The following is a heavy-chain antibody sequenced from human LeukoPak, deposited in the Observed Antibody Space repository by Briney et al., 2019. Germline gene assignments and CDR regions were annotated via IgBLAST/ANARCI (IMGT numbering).Heavy chain of an antibody. V-gene: IGHV3-23*01. Sequence: GGSLRLSCAASGFAFSTYAITWVRQGPGKGLEWVSAIRPDGDRTYYANSVRGRFTISRDNSKDTVYLQINGLRVEDTAVYYCAREQSGTRGWYTVDYWGQGTLVTVSS. CDR1: GFAFSTYA. J-gene: IGHJ4*02. CDR3: AREQSGTRGWYTVDY. D-gene: IGHD6-19*01. CDR2: IRPDGDRT.